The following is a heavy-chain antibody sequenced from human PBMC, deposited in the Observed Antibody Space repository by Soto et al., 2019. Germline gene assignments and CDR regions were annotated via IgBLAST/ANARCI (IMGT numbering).Heavy chain of an antibody. J-gene: IGHJ4*02. V-gene: IGHV2-70*11. Sequence: SGPTLVNPTQTLTLTCTFSGFSLSTSGMCVSWIRQPPGKALEWLARIDWDDDKYYSTSLKTRLTISKDTSKNQVVLTMTNMEPVDTATYYCARIHYYGSGSYTLDYWGQGTLVTV. D-gene: IGHD3-10*01. CDR2: IDWDDDK. CDR1: GFSLSTSGMC. CDR3: ARIHYYGSGSYTLDY.